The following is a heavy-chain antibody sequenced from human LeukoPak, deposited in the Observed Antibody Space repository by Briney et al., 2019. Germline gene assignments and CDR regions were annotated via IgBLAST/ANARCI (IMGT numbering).Heavy chain of an antibody. V-gene: IGHV4-34*01. Sequence: SETLSLTCAVYGGSSSGYYWSWIRQPPGKGLEWIGEINHSGSTNYNPSLKSRVTISVDTSKNQFSLKLSSVTAADTAVYYCATRPKGYSGYYWGQGTLVTVSS. J-gene: IGHJ4*02. CDR2: INHSGST. CDR1: GGSSSGYY. D-gene: IGHD5-12*01. CDR3: ATRPKGYSGYY.